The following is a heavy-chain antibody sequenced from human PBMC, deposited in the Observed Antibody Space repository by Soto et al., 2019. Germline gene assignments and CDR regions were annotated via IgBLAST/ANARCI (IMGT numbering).Heavy chain of an antibody. CDR2: INHSGTA. V-gene: IGHV4-34*01. D-gene: IGHD2-21*01. J-gene: IGHJ6*02. CDR3: ARHINYSYFYDMDV. Sequence: LSLTCAVYGGSFSGYYCSWIRQPPGKGLEWIGEINHSGTANYNPSLKSRVTISVDTSKNQLSLKLSSVTAADTAVYYCARHINYSYFYDMDVWGQGTTVTVSS. CDR1: GGSFSGYY.